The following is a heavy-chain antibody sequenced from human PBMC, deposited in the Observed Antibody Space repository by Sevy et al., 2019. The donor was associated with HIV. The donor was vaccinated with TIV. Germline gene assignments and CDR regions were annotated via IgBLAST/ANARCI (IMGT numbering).Heavy chain of an antibody. CDR3: AKESPGYYYDSSGFLEH. CDR2: ISSSGNNT. Sequence: GGSLRLSCAASGFTFNTYAMNWVRQSPGKGLEWVSGISSSGNNTYYADSVKGRFTISRDNAKNTVYLQMNSLRAEDTAVYYCAKESPGYYYDSSGFLEHWAQGTLVTVSS. V-gene: IGHV3-23*01. D-gene: IGHD3-22*01. CDR1: GFTFNTYA. J-gene: IGHJ1*01.